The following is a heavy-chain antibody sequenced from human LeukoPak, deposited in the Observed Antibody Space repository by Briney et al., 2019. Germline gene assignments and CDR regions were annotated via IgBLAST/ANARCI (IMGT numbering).Heavy chain of an antibody. J-gene: IGHJ2*01. V-gene: IGHV1-69*05. Sequence: SVKLSCKASGGTFSSYAISWVRQAPGQGLEWMGGIIPIFGTANYAQKFQGRVTITTDESTSTAYMELSSLRSEDTAVYYCARAPNYGDYGWYFDLWGRGTLVTVSS. CDR3: ARAPNYGDYGWYFDL. D-gene: IGHD4-17*01. CDR2: IIPIFGTA. CDR1: GGTFSSYA.